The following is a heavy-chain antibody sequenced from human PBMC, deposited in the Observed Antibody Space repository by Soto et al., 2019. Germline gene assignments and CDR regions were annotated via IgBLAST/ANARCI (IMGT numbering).Heavy chain of an antibody. CDR3: ARGGVSTRTFDY. Sequence: PGASLKISCKGSGYNFAGYWIAWVRPMPGKGLELMGIIYPSDSDTRYRPSFQGQVTISADKSISSAYLQWSSLRASDTAMYYCARGGVSTRTFDYWGQGTPVTVSS. J-gene: IGHJ4*02. D-gene: IGHD3-3*01. CDR2: IYPSDSDT. CDR1: GYNFAGYW. V-gene: IGHV5-51*01.